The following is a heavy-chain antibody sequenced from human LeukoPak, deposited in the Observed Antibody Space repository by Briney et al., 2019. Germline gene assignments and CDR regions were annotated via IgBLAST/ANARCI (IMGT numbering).Heavy chain of an antibody. CDR3: ARDRSSGYSYGWWEVDAFDI. J-gene: IGHJ3*02. D-gene: IGHD5-18*01. Sequence: GGSLRLSCAASGFTFSSYAMSWVRQAPGKGLEWVSAISGSGGSTYYADSVKGRFTISRDNSKNTLYLQMNSLRAEDTAVYYCARDRSSGYSYGWWEVDAFDIWGQGTMVTVSS. CDR2: ISGSGGST. V-gene: IGHV3-23*01. CDR1: GFTFSSYA.